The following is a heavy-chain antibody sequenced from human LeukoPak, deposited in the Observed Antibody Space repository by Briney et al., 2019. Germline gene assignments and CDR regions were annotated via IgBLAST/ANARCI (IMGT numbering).Heavy chain of an antibody. CDR2: IYNSEST. CDR1: GGSISGYY. J-gene: IGHJ4*02. Sequence: SETLSLTCTVSGGSISGYYWSWIRQPPGKGLEWIGYIYNSESTNYNPSLRSRVTISADTSKNQFPLKLSSVTAADTAVCFCARHRVPAAATSFDYWGQGTLVTVSS. CDR3: ARHRVPAAATSFDY. V-gene: IGHV4-59*08. D-gene: IGHD6-13*01.